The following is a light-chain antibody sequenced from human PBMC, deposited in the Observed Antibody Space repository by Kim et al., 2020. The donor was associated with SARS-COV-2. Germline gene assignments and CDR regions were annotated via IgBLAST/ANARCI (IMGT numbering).Light chain of an antibody. Sequence: QAGLTQPPSVSKALRQTATLTCTGNSNNVGDQGAAWLQQHRGHPPKLLSYRNNKRPSRISERLSASRSGNTASLTITGLLPEDEADYYCSAWDASLEVWVFGGGTQLTVL. J-gene: IGLJ3*02. CDR3: SAWDASLEVWV. V-gene: IGLV10-54*01. CDR2: RNN. CDR1: SNNVGDQG.